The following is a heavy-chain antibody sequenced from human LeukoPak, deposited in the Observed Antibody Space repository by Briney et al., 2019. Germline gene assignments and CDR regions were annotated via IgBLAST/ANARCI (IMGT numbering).Heavy chain of an antibody. J-gene: IGHJ4*02. CDR2: ISHTGST. V-gene: IGHV4-34*01. Sequence: PSETLSLTCTVHGGSFSGYYWSWIRQPPGKGLEWIGEISHTGSTNYNPSLKSRVTISVDTSKNQFSLRLSSVAAADTAVYYCARGPWGYYDSSGYYDGDYWGQGTLVTVSS. CDR3: ARGPWGYYDSSGYYDGDY. CDR1: GGSFSGYY. D-gene: IGHD3-22*01.